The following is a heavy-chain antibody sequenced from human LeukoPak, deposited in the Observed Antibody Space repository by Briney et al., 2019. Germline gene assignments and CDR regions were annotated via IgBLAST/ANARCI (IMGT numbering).Heavy chain of an antibody. CDR1: GGSFSGYY. V-gene: IGHV4-34*01. D-gene: IGHD6-13*01. CDR2: IYHSGST. Sequence: SETLSLTCAVYGGSFSGYYWSWIRQPPGKGLEWIGSIYHSGSTYYNPSLKSRVTISVDTSKNQFSLKLSSVTAADTAVYYCARRGSSWYSYTVFDYWGQGTLVTVSS. J-gene: IGHJ4*02. CDR3: ARRGSSWYSYTVFDY.